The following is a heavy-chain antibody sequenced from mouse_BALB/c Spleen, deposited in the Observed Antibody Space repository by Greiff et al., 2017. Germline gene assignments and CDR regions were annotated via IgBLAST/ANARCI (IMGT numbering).Heavy chain of an antibody. V-gene: IGHV3-2*02. CDR1: GYSITSYYA. CDR3: ARCPIAADVFDY. Sequence: EVKLVESGPGLVKPSQSLSLTCTVTGYSITSYYAWYWIRQLPLNILEWMGYISYSGSTSYNPSLKSRIPITPDTSKNQFFLQLNSVTTEDPATCYCARCPIAADVFDYWGQGTTLTVSS. CDR2: ISYSGST. J-gene: IGHJ2*01.